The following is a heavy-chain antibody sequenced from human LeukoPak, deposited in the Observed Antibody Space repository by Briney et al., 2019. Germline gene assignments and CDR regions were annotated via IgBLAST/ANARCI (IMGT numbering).Heavy chain of an antibody. V-gene: IGHV4-59*12. Sequence: KPSETLSLTCTVSGGSISSYYWSWIRQPPGKGLEWIGYIYYSGSTNYNPSLKSRVTISVDTSKNQFSLKLSSVTAADTAVYYCARDSHGYCSGGSCYSGGWFDPWGQGTLVTVSS. CDR3: ARDSHGYCSGGSCYSGGWFDP. J-gene: IGHJ5*02. CDR2: IYYSGST. CDR1: GGSISSYY. D-gene: IGHD2-15*01.